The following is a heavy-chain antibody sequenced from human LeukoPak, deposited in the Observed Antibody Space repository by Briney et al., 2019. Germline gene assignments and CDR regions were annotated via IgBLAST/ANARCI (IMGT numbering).Heavy chain of an antibody. D-gene: IGHD3-22*01. V-gene: IGHV3-23*01. Sequence: GGSLRLSCAASGFTFSNYVMNWVRQAPGKGLEWVSGISGTGGTTYYADSVKGRFTISRDNAKNSLYLQMNSLRAEDTAVYYCATPLDYYDRSDSHQGGDWGQGTLVTVSS. CDR3: ATPLDYYDRSDSHQGGD. J-gene: IGHJ4*02. CDR2: ISGTGGTT. CDR1: GFTFSNYV.